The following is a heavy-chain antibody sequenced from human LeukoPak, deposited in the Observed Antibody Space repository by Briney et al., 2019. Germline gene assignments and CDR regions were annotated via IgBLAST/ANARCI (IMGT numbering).Heavy chain of an antibody. V-gene: IGHV1-2*02. J-gene: IGHJ4*02. Sequence: ASVKVSCKASGYTFTGYYMHWVRQAPGQGLEWMGWINPNSGGTNYAQKFQGRVTMTRDTSISTAYMELSSLRSEDTAVYYCARGTYYGSESYYPDYWGQGTLVTVSS. CDR1: GYTFTGYY. D-gene: IGHD3-10*01. CDR3: ARGTYYGSESYYPDY. CDR2: INPNSGGT.